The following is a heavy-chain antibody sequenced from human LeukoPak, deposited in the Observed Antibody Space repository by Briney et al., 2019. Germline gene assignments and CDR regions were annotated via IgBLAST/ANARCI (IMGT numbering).Heavy chain of an antibody. J-gene: IGHJ4*02. CDR3: ARGQQQMAWETYYFDY. CDR1: GYTFTSYY. V-gene: IGHV1-46*01. D-gene: IGHD6-13*01. CDR2: INPSGGST. Sequence: ASVKVSCKASGYTFTSYYMHWVRQAPGQGLGWMGIINPSGGSTSYAQKFQGRVTMTSDTSTSTVYMELSSLSSEDTAGYYCARGQQQMAWETYYFDYWGQGTLVTVSS.